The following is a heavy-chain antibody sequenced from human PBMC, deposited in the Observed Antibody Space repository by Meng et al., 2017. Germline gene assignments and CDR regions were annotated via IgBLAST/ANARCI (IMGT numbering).Heavy chain of an antibody. Sequence: GGSLRLSCAASGFTFSSYGMHWVRQAPGKGLEWVAVIWYDGSNKYYADSVKGRFTISRDNSKNTLYLQMNSLRAEDTAVYYCARSPLRLSEAASYLSTVTTLFDYWGQGTLVTSPQ. CDR2: IWYDGSNK. J-gene: IGHJ4*02. V-gene: IGHV3-33*01. CDR1: GFTFSSYG. D-gene: IGHD4-17*01. CDR3: ARSPLRLSEAASYLSTVTTLFDY.